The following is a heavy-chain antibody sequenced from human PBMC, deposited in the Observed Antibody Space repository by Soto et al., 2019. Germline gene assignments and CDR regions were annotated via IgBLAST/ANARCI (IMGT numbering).Heavy chain of an antibody. V-gene: IGHV4-4*02. J-gene: IGHJ5*02. CDR1: GGSISSSNW. CDR3: ARHEYAASSSWYDWFDP. D-gene: IGHD6-13*01. CDR2: IYHSGST. Sequence: QVQLQESGPGLVKPSGTLSLTCAVSGGSISSSNWWSWVRQPPGKGLEWIGEIYHSGSTNYNPSLKSQVTISVDKSKNQFSLKLSSVTAADTAVYYCARHEYAASSSWYDWFDPWGQGTLVTVSS.